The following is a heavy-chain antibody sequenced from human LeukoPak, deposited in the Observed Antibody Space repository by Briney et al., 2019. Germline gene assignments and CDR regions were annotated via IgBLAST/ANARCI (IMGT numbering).Heavy chain of an antibody. D-gene: IGHD3-9*01. Sequence: GGSLRLSCAASGFTFSSYSMNWVRQAPGKGLEWVSYISSSSRTIYYADSVKGRFTTSRDNAKNSLYLQMNSLRAEDTAVYYCARGPDWDWDFDYWGQGTLVTVSS. CDR3: ARGPDWDWDFDY. V-gene: IGHV3-48*04. CDR2: ISSSSRTI. J-gene: IGHJ4*02. CDR1: GFTFSSYS.